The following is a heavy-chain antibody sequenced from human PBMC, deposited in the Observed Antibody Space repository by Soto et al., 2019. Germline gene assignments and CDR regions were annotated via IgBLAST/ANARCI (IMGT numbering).Heavy chain of an antibody. D-gene: IGHD3-16*02. CDR3: ATTDDYVWGSYREDAFDI. CDR2: IIPIFGTA. CDR1: GGTFSSYA. V-gene: IGHV1-69*13. J-gene: IGHJ3*02. Sequence: GASVKVSCKASGGTFSSYAISRVRQPPGQGLEWMGGIIPIFGTANYAQKFQGRVTITADESTSTAYMELSSLRSEDTAVYYCATTDDYVWGSYREDAFDIWGQGTMVTVSS.